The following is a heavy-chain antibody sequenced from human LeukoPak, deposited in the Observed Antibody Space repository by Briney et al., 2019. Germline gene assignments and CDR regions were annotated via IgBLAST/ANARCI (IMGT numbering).Heavy chain of an antibody. CDR2: IYYSGST. J-gene: IGHJ6*02. CDR3: ASSPAAAIYYYYGMDV. V-gene: IGHV4-59*01. Sequence: PSETLSLTCTVSGGSISSYYWSWIRQPPGKGLEWIGYIYYSGSTNYNPSLKSRVTISVDTSKNQFSLNLSSVTAADTAVYYCASSPAAAIYYYYGMDVWGQGTTVTVSS. CDR1: GGSISSYY. D-gene: IGHD2-2*01.